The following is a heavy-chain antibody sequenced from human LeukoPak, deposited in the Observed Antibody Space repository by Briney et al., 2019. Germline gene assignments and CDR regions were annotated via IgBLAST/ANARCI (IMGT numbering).Heavy chain of an antibody. V-gene: IGHV1-8*01. CDR3: ARDGSYYLFDY. CDR1: GYTFTSYD. D-gene: IGHD1-26*01. CDR2: MNPNSGNT. J-gene: IGHJ4*02. Sequence: ASVKVSCKASGYTFTSYDINWVRQATGQGLEWMGWMNPNSGNTGYAQKLQGRVTMTTDASTSTAYMELRSLRSDDTAVYYCARDGSYYLFDYWGQGTLVTVSS.